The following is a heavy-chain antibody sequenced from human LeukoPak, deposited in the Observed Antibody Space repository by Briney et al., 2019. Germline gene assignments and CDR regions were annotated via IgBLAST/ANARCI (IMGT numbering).Heavy chain of an antibody. Sequence: QTGGSLRLSCAASGFTFTNYAMGWVRQAPGKGLEWVSGISGSGGSTYYADSVKGRFTISRDNSKNTLYLQMNSLRAEDTAVYYCAKAPGGYMTHLDYWGQGTLVTVSS. CDR2: ISGSGGST. CDR1: GFTFTNYA. V-gene: IGHV3-23*01. CDR3: AKAPGGYMTHLDY. J-gene: IGHJ4*02. D-gene: IGHD5-24*01.